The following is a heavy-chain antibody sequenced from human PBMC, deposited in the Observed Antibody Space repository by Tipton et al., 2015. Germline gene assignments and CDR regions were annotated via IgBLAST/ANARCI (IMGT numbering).Heavy chain of an antibody. CDR3: ARHSWVGSSSSLNWFDP. CDR1: GGSISSYY. J-gene: IGHJ5*02. V-gene: IGHV4-59*08. Sequence: TLSLTCTVSGGSISSYYWNWIRQSPGKGLEWIGYIYSSATTSYSSALRSRVTISVDTSKNQFSLNMNSLTAADTAVYYCARHSWVGSSSSLNWFDPWGQGTLVTVSS. CDR2: IYSSATT. D-gene: IGHD6-6*01.